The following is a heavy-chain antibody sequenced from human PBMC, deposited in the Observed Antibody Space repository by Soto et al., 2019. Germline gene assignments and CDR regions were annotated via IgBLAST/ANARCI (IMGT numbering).Heavy chain of an antibody. D-gene: IGHD3-22*01. CDR3: ATYQGLDYYDSSGYFFFAF. J-gene: IGHJ4*02. CDR1: GYTFTRYA. Sequence: QVQLVQSGAEVKKPGASVKVSCKASGYTFTRYAIHWVRQAPGQRLEWMGWINAGNGNTKYSQKFQGRVTITRDTAARTAYMELSSLRSEDTAVYYCATYQGLDYYDSSGYFFFAFWGQGTLVTVSS. CDR2: INAGNGNT. V-gene: IGHV1-3*01.